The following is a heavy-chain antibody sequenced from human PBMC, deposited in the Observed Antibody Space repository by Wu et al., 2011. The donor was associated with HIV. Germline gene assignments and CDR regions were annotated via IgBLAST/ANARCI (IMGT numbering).Heavy chain of an antibody. Sequence: QVQLVQSGAEVKKPGASVKVSCKASGYTFTGYYIHWVRQAPGQGLEWMGWINPNSGGTNYAQKFQGRVTMTRDTSISTAYMELSRLRSDDTAVYYCARDLGAVRRYMDVWGTGTMVTRSPQ. V-gene: IGHV1-2*02. D-gene: IGHD3-16*01. CDR2: INPNSGGT. J-gene: IGHJ6*04. CDR3: ARDLGAVRRYMDV. CDR1: GYTFTGYY.